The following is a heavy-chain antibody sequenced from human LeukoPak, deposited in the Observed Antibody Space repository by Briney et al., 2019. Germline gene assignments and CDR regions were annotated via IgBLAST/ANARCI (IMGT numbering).Heavy chain of an antibody. V-gene: IGHV4-34*01. CDR2: INHSGST. CDR3: ARGAYRYGGKAGRYFDY. J-gene: IGHJ4*02. CDR1: GGSFSGYY. Sequence: SETLSLTCAVYGGSFSGYYWSWIRQPPGKGLEWIGEINHSGSTNYNPSLKSRVTISVDTSKNQFSLKLSSVTAADTAVYYCARGAYRYGGKAGRYFDYWGQGTLVTVPS. D-gene: IGHD4-23*01.